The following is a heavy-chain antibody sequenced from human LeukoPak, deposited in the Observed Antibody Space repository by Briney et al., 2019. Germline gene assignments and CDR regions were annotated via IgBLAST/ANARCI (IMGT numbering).Heavy chain of an antibody. CDR1: GFTFDDYA. CDR2: TSWNSGSI. J-gene: IGHJ4*02. Sequence: GGSLRLSCAASGFTFDDYAMHWVRQAPGKGLEWVSGTSWNSGSIGYADSVKGRFTISRDNAKNSLYLQMNSLRAEDTALYYCAKEAEGYCSSTSCYSNSGFDYWGQGTLVTVSS. CDR3: AKEAEGYCSSTSCYSNSGFDY. V-gene: IGHV3-9*01. D-gene: IGHD2-2*02.